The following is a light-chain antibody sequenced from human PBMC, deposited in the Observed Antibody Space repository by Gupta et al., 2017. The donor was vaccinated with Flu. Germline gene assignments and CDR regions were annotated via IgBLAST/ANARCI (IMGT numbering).Light chain of an antibody. J-gene: IGKJ1*01. CDR2: GAS. V-gene: IGKV3-15*01. CDR1: QSVSSN. CDR3: QQYNNWLGT. Sequence: EIVMTQSPATLSVSPGERATLSCRASQSVSSNLAWYQQKPGQATRLLIYGASTRATCIPARFSGSGSGTEFTLTISSLQSEDFAVYYCQQYNNWLGTFGQGTKVEIK.